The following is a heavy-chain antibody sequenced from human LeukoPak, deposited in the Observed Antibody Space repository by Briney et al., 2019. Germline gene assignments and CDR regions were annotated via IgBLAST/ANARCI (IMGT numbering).Heavy chain of an antibody. CDR3: ARAMGVVAAHGAFDI. V-gene: IGHV3-30*03. CDR2: ISYDGSNK. D-gene: IGHD2-15*01. J-gene: IGHJ3*02. CDR1: GFTFSSYG. Sequence: GGSLRLSCAASGFTFSSYGMHWVRQAPGKGLEWVAVISYDGSNKYYADSVKGRFTISRDNSKNTLYLQMNSLRAEDTAVYYCARAMGVVAAHGAFDIWGQGTMVTVSS.